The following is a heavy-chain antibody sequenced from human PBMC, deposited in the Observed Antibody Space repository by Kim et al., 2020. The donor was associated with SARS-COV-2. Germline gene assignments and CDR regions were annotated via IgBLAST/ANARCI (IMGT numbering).Heavy chain of an antibody. V-gene: IGHV4-31*02. Sequence: LKSRVTISVETSKNQFSLKLSSVTAADTAVYYCARERRSILTGYSYYFDYWGQGTLVTVSS. D-gene: IGHD3-9*01. J-gene: IGHJ4*02. CDR3: ARERRSILTGYSYYFDY.